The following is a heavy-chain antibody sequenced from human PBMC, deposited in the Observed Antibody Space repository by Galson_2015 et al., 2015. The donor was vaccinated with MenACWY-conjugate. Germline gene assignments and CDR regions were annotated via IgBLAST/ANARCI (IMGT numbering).Heavy chain of an antibody. CDR3: ARHPPGGRGMDV. CDR1: GYTFTTYW. CDR2: ISPGGSET. V-gene: IGHV5-51*01. D-gene: IGHD1-26*01. J-gene: IGHJ6*02. Sequence: QSGAEVKKPGESLTISCTGSGYTFTTYWVGWGRQLPGKGLEWMGLISPGGSETRYRPAFQGQVTISTEKSISTAYVQWDSLQDSDTAMYYCARHPPGGRGMDVWGQGTTVTVSS.